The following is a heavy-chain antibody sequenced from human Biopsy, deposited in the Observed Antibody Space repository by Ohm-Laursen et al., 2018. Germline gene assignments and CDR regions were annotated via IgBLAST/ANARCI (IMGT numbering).Heavy chain of an antibody. CDR2: ITGGSNYI. CDR1: GAALSGYS. Sequence: SLRLSCAASGAALSGYSMTWVRQAPGKGLEWVSSITGGSNYINYADSVKGRLTISRENAKNSLYLQLDSLRVEDTAVYYCAAERLPSGIGGPWLDPWGQGTLVNVSS. CDR3: AAERLPSGIGGPWLDP. D-gene: IGHD3-16*01. V-gene: IGHV3-21*06. J-gene: IGHJ5*02.